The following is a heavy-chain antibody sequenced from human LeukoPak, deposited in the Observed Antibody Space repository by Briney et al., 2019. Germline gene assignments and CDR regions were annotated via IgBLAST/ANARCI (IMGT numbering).Heavy chain of an antibody. CDR1: GFTFDDYA. V-gene: IGHV3-9*01. D-gene: IGHD2-15*01. J-gene: IGHJ6*03. CDR3: ARDRVVVVAATSTSVTYYYMDV. CDR2: ISWNSGSI. Sequence: GGSLRLSCAASGFTFDDYAMHWVRQAPGKGLEWVSGISWNSGSIGYADSVKGRFTISRDNAKNSLYLQMNSLRAEDTAVYYCARDRVVVVAATSTSVTYYYMDVWGKGTTVTVSS.